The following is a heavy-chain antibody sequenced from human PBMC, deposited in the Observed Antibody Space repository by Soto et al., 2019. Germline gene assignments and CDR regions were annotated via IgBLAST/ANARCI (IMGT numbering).Heavy chain of an antibody. CDR3: VKDVIGYCSAGNCFPDSYFDY. CDR2: ISWNRGTK. CDR1: GFTFDDYA. J-gene: IGHJ4*02. Sequence: HPGGSLRLSCAASGFTFDDYAMHWVRQAPGKGLEWVSGISWNRGTKGYADSVKGRFTISRDNAKNSLYLQMSGLRAEDTAFYYCVKDVIGYCSAGNCFPDSYFDYWGQGALVTVSS. D-gene: IGHD2-15*01. V-gene: IGHV3-9*01.